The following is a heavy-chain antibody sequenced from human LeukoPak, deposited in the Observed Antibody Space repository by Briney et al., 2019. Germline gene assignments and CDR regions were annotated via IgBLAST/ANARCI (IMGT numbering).Heavy chain of an antibody. D-gene: IGHD2-21*02. V-gene: IGHV3-23*01. Sequence: PGLSLRLSCASSRFTLAGFDMSWAPQPPAKGLEGGTTNTESGSSAYYAGSVQGRFAISRDNCKNTVYLQLNSLRAEDTAVYYCAKTLGVVTGLAFVRFGMDVWGQGNTVTVSS. CDR3: AKTLGVVTGLAFVRFGMDV. CDR1: RFTLAGFD. CDR2: NTESGSSA. J-gene: IGHJ6*01.